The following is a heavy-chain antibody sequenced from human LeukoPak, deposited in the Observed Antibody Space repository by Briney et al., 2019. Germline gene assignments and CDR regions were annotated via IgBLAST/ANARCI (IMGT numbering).Heavy chain of an antibody. Sequence: ASVKVSCKASGYTFTSYDINWVRQATGQGLEWMGWMNPNSGNTGYAQKFQGRVTMTRNTSISTAYMELSSLRSEDTAVYYCARGLKAHNARLGYCSSTSCLYYSDYWGQGTLVTVSS. V-gene: IGHV1-8*01. D-gene: IGHD2-2*01. CDR1: GYTFTSYD. J-gene: IGHJ4*02. CDR2: MNPNSGNT. CDR3: ARGLKAHNARLGYCSSTSCLYYSDY.